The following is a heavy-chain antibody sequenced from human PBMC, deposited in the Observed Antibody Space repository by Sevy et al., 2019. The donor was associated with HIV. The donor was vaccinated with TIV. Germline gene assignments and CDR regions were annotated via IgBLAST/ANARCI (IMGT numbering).Heavy chain of an antibody. Sequence: ASVKVSCKASGYTFTSHGISWVRQAPGQGLEWVGWISTYNDDTKYAQKVQGRVTMTTDTSTTTVFMELRSLRSDDTAIYYCARDSPPLDYYGSGSYYTSEYWGQGTLVTVSS. V-gene: IGHV1-18*01. J-gene: IGHJ4*02. CDR2: ISTYNDDT. CDR1: GYTFTSHG. CDR3: ARDSPPLDYYGSGSYYTSEY. D-gene: IGHD3-10*01.